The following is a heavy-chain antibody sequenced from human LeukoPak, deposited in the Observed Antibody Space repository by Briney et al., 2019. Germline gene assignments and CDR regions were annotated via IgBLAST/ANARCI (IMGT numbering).Heavy chain of an antibody. CDR1: GFTFSSYA. CDR3: AKGPAATEGWFDP. J-gene: IGHJ5*02. CDR2: ISGGSDGT. V-gene: IGHV3-23*01. Sequence: GGSLRLSCAASGFTFSSYAMSWVRQAPGKGLEWVSSISGGSDGTYYTDSVKGRFTISRDNSKNTLYLQMNSLRADDTAVYYCAKGPAATEGWFDPWGQGTLVTVSS. D-gene: IGHD2-2*01.